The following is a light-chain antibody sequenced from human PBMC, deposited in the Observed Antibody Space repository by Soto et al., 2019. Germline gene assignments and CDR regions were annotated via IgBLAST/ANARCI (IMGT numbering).Light chain of an antibody. CDR1: SSKIGTNA. CDR2: NNN. CDR3: AAWDDSLNGYA. Sequence: QSVLTQPPSASGTPGQRVTISCSGGSSKIGTNAVNWYQQLPGTAPKLLIYNNNKRPSGVPDRFSGSKSGTSASLAISGLQSEDEADYYCAAWDDSLNGYAFGTGTKVTVL. J-gene: IGLJ1*01. V-gene: IGLV1-44*01.